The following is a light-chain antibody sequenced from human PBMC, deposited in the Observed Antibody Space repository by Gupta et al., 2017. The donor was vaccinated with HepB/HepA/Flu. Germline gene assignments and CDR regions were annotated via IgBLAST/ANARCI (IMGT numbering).Light chain of an antibody. CDR2: DAS. CDR3: QQYDNPPPIT. CDR1: QDISNY. Sequence: DIQMTQSPSSLSASVGDRVTITCQASQDISNYLNWYQQKPGKAPKLLIYDASNLETGVPSRFSGSGYGTDFTFTMSIRQPEDIATYYCQQYDNPPPITFGQGTQLEIK. V-gene: IGKV1-33*01. J-gene: IGKJ5*01.